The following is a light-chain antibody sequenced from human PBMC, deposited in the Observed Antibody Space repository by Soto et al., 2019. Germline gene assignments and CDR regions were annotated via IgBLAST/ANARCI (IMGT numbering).Light chain of an antibody. CDR3: SSYASSTTPYV. Sequence: QSVLTQPASVSGSPGQSITISCTGTSSDVGSYNLVSWYQQHPGKAPKFMIYEGSKRPSGVSNRFSGSKSGNTASLTFSGLQAEDEADYYCSSYASSTTPYVFGTGTKVTVL. J-gene: IGLJ1*01. CDR2: EGS. V-gene: IGLV2-14*02. CDR1: SSDVGSYNL.